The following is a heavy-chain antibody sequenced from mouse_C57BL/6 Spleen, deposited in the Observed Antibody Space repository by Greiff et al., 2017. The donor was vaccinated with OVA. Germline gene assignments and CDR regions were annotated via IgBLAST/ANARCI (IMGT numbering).Heavy chain of an antibody. CDR3: ARHGGYSSFAY. V-gene: IGHV5-9*01. J-gene: IGHJ3*01. D-gene: IGHD2-3*01. Sequence: EVQVVESGGGLVKPGGSLKLSCAASGFTFSSYTMSWVRQTPEKRLEWVATISGGGGNTYYPDRVKGRFTISSDNAKNTLYLQMSSLRSEDTALYYCARHGGYSSFAYWGQGTLVTVSA. CDR2: ISGGGGNT. CDR1: GFTFSSYT.